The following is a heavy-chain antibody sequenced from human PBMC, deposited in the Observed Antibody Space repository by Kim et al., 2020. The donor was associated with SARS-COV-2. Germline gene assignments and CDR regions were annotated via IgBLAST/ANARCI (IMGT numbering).Heavy chain of an antibody. Sequence: GGSLRLSCAASGFTFSSYGMHWVRQAPGKGLEWVAVIWYDGINKYYADSVKGRFTISRDNSKNTLYLQMNSLRAEDTAVYYCARDGHGYCSGGSCYLLDYWGQGTLVTVSS. D-gene: IGHD2-15*01. CDR2: IWYDGINK. J-gene: IGHJ4*02. V-gene: IGHV3-33*01. CDR3: ARDGHGYCSGGSCYLLDY. CDR1: GFTFSSYG.